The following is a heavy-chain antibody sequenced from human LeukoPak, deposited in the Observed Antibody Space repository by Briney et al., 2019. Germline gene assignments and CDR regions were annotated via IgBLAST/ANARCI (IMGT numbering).Heavy chain of an antibody. CDR3: ARRGYSYNYYFDY. CDR2: INWNGGST. D-gene: IGHD5-18*01. Sequence: RAGGSLRLSCAASGFTFDDYGMSWVRQAPGKGLEWVSGINWNGGSTGYADSAKGRFTISRDNAKNSLYLQMNSLRAEDTALYYCARRGYSYNYYFDYWGQGTLVTVSS. V-gene: IGHV3-20*04. CDR1: GFTFDDYG. J-gene: IGHJ4*02.